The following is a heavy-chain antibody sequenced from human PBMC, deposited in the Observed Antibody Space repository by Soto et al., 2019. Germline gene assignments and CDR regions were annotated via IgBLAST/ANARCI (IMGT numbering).Heavy chain of an antibody. D-gene: IGHD3-22*01. CDR1: GFTFSSYA. Sequence: AGGSLRLSCAASGFTFSSYAMSLVRQAPGKGLEWVSAISGSGGSTYYADSVKGRFTISRDNSKNTLYLQMNSLRAEDTAVYYCAKDGIPYYYDSSGPQNWFDPWGQGTLVTVSS. CDR3: AKDGIPYYYDSSGPQNWFDP. V-gene: IGHV3-23*01. J-gene: IGHJ5*02. CDR2: ISGSGGST.